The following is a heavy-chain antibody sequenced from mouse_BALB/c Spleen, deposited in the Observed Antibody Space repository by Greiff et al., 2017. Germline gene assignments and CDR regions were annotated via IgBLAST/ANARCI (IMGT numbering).Heavy chain of an antibody. CDR3: TRRYDY. CDR1: GFTFSNYW. CDR2: IRLKSNNYAT. V-gene: IGHV6-6*02. Sequence: EVQGVESGGGLVQPGGSMKLSCVASGFTFSNYWMNWVRQSPEKGLEWVAEIRLKSNNYATHYAESVKGRFTISRDDSKSSVYLQMNNLRAEDTGIYYCTRRYDYWGQGTTLTVSS. D-gene: IGHD1-1*01. J-gene: IGHJ2*01.